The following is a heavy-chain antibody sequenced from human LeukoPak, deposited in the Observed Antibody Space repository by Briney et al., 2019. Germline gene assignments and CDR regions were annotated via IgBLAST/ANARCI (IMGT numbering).Heavy chain of an antibody. CDR3: AKEYCSGGCHEDYFDY. J-gene: IGHJ4*02. D-gene: IGHD2-15*01. CDR1: GFTFTSYG. CDR2: ISYNGRTT. Sequence: PGGSLRLSCAASGFTFTSYGMHWVRQAPGKGLEWVAVISYNGRTTYYADSVKGRFTISRDNSKNTVYLQLNSLGAEDTAVYSCAKEYCSGGCHEDYFDYWGQGTLVTVSS. V-gene: IGHV3-30*18.